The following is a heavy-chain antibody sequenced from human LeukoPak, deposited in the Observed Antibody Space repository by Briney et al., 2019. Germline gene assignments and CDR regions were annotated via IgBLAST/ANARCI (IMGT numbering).Heavy chain of an antibody. Sequence: GGSLRLSCAASGFTSSSYSMNWVRQAPGKGLEWVSSISSSSSYIYYADSVKGRFTISRDNAKNSLYLQMNSLRAEDTAVYYCAIITHRSVPFDYWGQGTLVTVSS. J-gene: IGHJ4*02. V-gene: IGHV3-21*01. CDR2: ISSSSSYI. CDR3: AIITHRSVPFDY. CDR1: GFTSSSYS. D-gene: IGHD1-14*01.